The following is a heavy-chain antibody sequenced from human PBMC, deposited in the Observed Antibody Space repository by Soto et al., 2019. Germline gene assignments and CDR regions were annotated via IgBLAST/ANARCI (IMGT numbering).Heavy chain of an antibody. CDR1: GFTFSNYA. CDR2: LSGNAGST. D-gene: IGHD6-19*01. J-gene: IGHJ4*02. V-gene: IGHV3-23*01. Sequence: GWSLRLSCTASGFTFSNYAMSWVRQAPGKGPEWVSALSGNAGSTHYADSVRGRFSISRDNSKSTLYLQMNSLRAEDTAAYYCAKEGQFTSGYYFDYWGQGTLVTVSS. CDR3: AKEGQFTSGYYFDY.